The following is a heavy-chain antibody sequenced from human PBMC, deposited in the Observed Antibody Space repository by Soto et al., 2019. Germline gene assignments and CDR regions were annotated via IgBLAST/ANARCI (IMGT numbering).Heavy chain of an antibody. CDR2: TYYRSKWSN. J-gene: IGHJ4*02. CDR1: GDSVSSNSAS. D-gene: IGHD7-27*01. CDR3: ARDPTGDLYFDY. V-gene: IGHV6-1*01. Sequence: SQTLSLTCAISGDSVSSNSASWNLIGQSPSRGLEWLGRTYYRSKWSNDYAVSVKSRITINPDTSKNQFSLQLNSVTPEDTAVYYCARDPTGDLYFDYWGQGTLVTVYS.